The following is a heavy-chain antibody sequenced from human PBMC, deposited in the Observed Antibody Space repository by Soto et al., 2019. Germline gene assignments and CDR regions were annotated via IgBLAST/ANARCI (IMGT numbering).Heavy chain of an antibody. Sequence: ASVKLSCKASGYTFASYGFSWVRQAPRQGLEWMGWISAYNGNTNYAQKLQGRVTMTTDTSTSTAYMELRSLRSDDTAVYYCARDRYYYDSSGYYFEYWGQGTLVTVSS. CDR3: ARDRYYYDSSGYYFEY. D-gene: IGHD3-22*01. V-gene: IGHV1-18*01. J-gene: IGHJ4*02. CDR1: GYTFASYG. CDR2: ISAYNGNT.